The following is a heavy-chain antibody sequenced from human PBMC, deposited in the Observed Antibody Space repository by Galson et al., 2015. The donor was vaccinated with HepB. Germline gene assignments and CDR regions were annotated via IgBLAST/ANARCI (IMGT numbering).Heavy chain of an antibody. V-gene: IGHV1-46*01. CDR2: INPSGGST. J-gene: IGHJ2*01. CDR3: ARDPVYGGNSGPRGFDL. CDR1: GSTFTSYY. Sequence: SVKVSCKASGSTFTSYYMHWVRQAPGQGLEWMGIINPSGGSTSYAQKFQGRVTITADESTSTAYMELGSLRSEDTAVYYCARDPVYGGNSGPRGFDLWGRGTLVTVSS. D-gene: IGHD4-23*01.